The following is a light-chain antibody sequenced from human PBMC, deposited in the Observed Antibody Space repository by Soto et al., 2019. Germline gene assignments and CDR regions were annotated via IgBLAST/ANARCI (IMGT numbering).Light chain of an antibody. CDR1: RGVSANY. CDR3: QQYGSSPRT. CDR2: GAS. V-gene: IGKV3-20*01. J-gene: IGKJ1*01. Sequence: ETLLSQSRGTLSLSPGEGATLSCRASRGVSANYLAWYQQKPGQAPTLLIYGASIRAAGIPDRFSGSGSGTDFTLTIRRLEPDDFAVYYCQQYGSSPRTFGQGTKVDIK.